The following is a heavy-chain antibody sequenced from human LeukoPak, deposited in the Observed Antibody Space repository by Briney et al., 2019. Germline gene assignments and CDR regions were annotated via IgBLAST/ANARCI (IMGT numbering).Heavy chain of an antibody. CDR1: GGSISSYY. J-gene: IGHJ3*01. CDR2: IYYSGRT. V-gene: IGHV4-59*01. Sequence: SETLSLTCTVSGGSISSYYWSWILQPPGKGLEWIGCIYYSGRTNYSPSLKSRVTISVDTSNNQFSLKLSFVTAADTAVYYCARGYSYGYDALDVWGQGTMVTVSS. CDR3: ARGYSYGYDALDV. D-gene: IGHD5-18*01.